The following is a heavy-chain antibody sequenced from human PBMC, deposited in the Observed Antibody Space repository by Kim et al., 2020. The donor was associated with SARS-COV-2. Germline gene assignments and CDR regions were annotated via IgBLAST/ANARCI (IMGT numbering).Heavy chain of an antibody. V-gene: IGHV3-74*01. Sequence: GGSLRLSCEASGFTFKNYWMHWVRQAPGKGLVWVSRVKSDWRTTHYADSVRGRFTISRDKAKNTLYLQMNSLRADDTAVYYCARGTTSVGGVSYPIAGYYYCGMDVWGQGTTVTVSS. CDR1: GFTFKNYW. CDR2: VKSDWRTT. D-gene: IGHD3-16*01. J-gene: IGHJ6*02. CDR3: ARGTTSVGGVSYPIAGYYYCGMDV.